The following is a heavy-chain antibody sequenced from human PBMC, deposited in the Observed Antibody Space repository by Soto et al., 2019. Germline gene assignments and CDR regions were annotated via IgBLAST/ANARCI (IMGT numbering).Heavy chain of an antibody. V-gene: IGHV4-34*01. CDR2: INHSGST. CDR3: AREGGVVPAATGDAFDI. Sequence: PSETLSLTCAVYGGSFSGYYWSWIRKPPGKGLEWIGEINHSGSTNYNPSLKSRVTISVDTSKNQFSLKLSSVTAADTAVYYCAREGGVVPAATGDAFDIWGQGTMVTVSS. D-gene: IGHD2-2*01. J-gene: IGHJ3*02. CDR1: GGSFSGYY.